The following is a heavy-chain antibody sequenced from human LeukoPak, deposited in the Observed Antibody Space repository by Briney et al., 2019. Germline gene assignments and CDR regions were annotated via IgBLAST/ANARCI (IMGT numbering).Heavy chain of an antibody. V-gene: IGHV4-59*12. CDR3: ARTEAASAYFDY. CDR1: GGSISSYY. Sequence: SETLSLTCTVSGGSISSYYWSWIRQPPGKGLEWIGYIYYSGSTNYNPSLKSRVTISVDTSKNQFSLKLSSVTAADPAVYYCARTEAASAYFDYWGQGTLVTVSS. CDR2: IYYSGST. D-gene: IGHD6-13*01. J-gene: IGHJ4*02.